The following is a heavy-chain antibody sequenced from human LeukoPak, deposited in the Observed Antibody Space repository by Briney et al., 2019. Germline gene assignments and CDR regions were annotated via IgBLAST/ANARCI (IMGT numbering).Heavy chain of an antibody. CDR2: ISSISSTI. Sequence: GGSLRLSCAASGFTFSSYNMNWVRQAPGKGLEWVSYISSISSTIHYADSVKGRFTISRDNAKNSLYLQMNSLRAEDTAVYYCARVPNTMIVVGNWFDPWGQGTLVTVSS. CDR3: ARVPNTMIVVGNWFDP. CDR1: GFTFSSYN. V-gene: IGHV3-48*01. D-gene: IGHD3-22*01. J-gene: IGHJ5*02.